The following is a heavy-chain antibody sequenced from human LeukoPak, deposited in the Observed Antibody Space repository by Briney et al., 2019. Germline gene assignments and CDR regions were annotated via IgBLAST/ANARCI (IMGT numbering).Heavy chain of an antibody. CDR3: ARSSGYLFDP. Sequence: SETLSLTCTVSGGSISSSSYYWGWIRQPPGKGREWIGSIYYSATTYYNPSLKSRVSISVDTSKNQLSLKLSSVSAADTAVYYCARSSGYLFDPWGQGILVTVPS. CDR1: GGSISSSSYY. V-gene: IGHV4-39*01. CDR2: IYYSATT. J-gene: IGHJ5*02. D-gene: IGHD3-22*01.